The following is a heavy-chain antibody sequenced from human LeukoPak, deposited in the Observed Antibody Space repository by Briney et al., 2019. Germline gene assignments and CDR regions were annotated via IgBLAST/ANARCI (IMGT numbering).Heavy chain of an antibody. Sequence: ASVKVSCKASGYTFTSYGISWVRQAPGQGLEWMGWISAYNGNTNYAQKLQGRVTMTTDTSTSTAYMELRSLRSDDTAVYYCARGPSIGVVGATFYFDYWGQGTLVTASS. V-gene: IGHV1-18*01. CDR3: ARGPSIGVVGATFYFDY. CDR2: ISAYNGNT. D-gene: IGHD1-26*01. J-gene: IGHJ4*02. CDR1: GYTFTSYG.